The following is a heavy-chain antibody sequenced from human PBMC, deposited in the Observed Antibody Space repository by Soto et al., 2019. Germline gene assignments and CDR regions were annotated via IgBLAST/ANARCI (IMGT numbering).Heavy chain of an antibody. J-gene: IGHJ4*02. CDR3: ARHFAIFGVVSYYFDY. CDR1: GGSFSGYY. D-gene: IGHD3-3*01. CDR2: INHSGST. V-gene: IGHV4-34*01. Sequence: SETLSLTCAVYGGSFSGYYWSWIRQPPGKGLEWIGEINHSGSTNYNPSLKSRVTISVDTSKNQFSLKLSSVTAADTAVYYCARHFAIFGVVSYYFDYWGQGTLVTVSS.